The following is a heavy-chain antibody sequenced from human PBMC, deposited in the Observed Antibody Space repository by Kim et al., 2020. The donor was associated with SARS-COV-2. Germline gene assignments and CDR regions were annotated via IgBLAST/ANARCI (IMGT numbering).Heavy chain of an antibody. CDR1: GYTFTSYD. CDR3: ARVPALTWIQLWSPYYYYGMDV. J-gene: IGHJ6*02. V-gene: IGHV1-8*01. D-gene: IGHD5-18*01. CDR2: MNPNSGNT. Sequence: ASVKVSCKASGYTFTSYDINWVRQATGQGLEWMGWMNPNSGNTGYAQKFQGRVTMTRNTSLSTAYMELSSLRSEDTAVYYCARVPALTWIQLWSPYYYYGMDVWGQGTTVTVSS.